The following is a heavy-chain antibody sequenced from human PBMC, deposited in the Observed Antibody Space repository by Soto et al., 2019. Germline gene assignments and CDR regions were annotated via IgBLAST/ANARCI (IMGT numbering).Heavy chain of an antibody. CDR1: GFTFTSSA. J-gene: IGHJ5*02. V-gene: IGHV1-58*01. CDR2: IVVGSGNT. Sequence: SVKVSCKASGFTFTSSAVQWVRQARGQRLEWIGWIVVGSGNTNYAQKFQERVTITRDMSTSTAYMELSSLRSEDTAVYYCAAVINYDFWSGYSTGWFDPWGQGTLVTAPQ. D-gene: IGHD3-3*01. CDR3: AAVINYDFWSGYSTGWFDP.